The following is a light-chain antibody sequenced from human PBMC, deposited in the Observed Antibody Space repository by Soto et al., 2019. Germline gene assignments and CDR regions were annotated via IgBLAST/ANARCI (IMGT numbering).Light chain of an antibody. CDR3: QQYYSYPQT. CDR1: QTIRRW. V-gene: IGKV1-5*01. Sequence: DIEMTQSPSTLSASVGDRVTITCRASQTIRRWLAWYQQRPGKAPKVLIYDASTLESGVPARFSGSGSGTDFTLTISCLQSEDFATYYCQQYYSYPQTFGQGTKVDIK. CDR2: DAS. J-gene: IGKJ1*01.